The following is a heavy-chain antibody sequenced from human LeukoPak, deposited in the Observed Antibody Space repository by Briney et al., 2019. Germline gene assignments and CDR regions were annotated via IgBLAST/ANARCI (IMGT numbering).Heavy chain of an antibody. CDR1: GFTFSSYD. J-gene: IGHJ2*01. Sequence: GRSLRLSCAASGFTFSSYDMHWVRQAPGKGLEWVAVISYDGNNKYYADSVKGRFTISRDNSKKTLYLQMNSLGVEDTAVYYCARDGYNEEDWYFDLWGRGILVTVSS. CDR2: ISYDGNNK. CDR3: ARDGYNEEDWYFDL. V-gene: IGHV3-30-3*01. D-gene: IGHD5-24*01.